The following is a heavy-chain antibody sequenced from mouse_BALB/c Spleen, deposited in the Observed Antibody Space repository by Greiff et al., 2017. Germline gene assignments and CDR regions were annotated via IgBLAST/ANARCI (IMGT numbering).Heavy chain of an antibody. CDR1: GFTFSDYY. Sequence: DVMLVESGGGLVKPGGSLKLSCAASGFTFSDYYMYWVRQTPEKRLEWVATISDGGSYTYYPDSVKGRFTISRDNAKNNLYLQMSSLKSEDTAMYYCARHDYDGGYFDYWGQGTTLTVSS. CDR2: ISDGGSYT. J-gene: IGHJ2*01. V-gene: IGHV5-4*02. D-gene: IGHD2-4*01. CDR3: ARHDYDGGYFDY.